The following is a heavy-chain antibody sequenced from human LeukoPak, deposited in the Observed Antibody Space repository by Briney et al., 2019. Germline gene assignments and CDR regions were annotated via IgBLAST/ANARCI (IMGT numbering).Heavy chain of an antibody. CDR3: ARDLQTYYYDSSGLY. CDR2: ISSSSSYI. Sequence: GGSLRLSCAASGFTFSIYTMNWVRQAPGKGLEWVSSISSSSSYIYYADSVKGRFTISRDNAKNSLYLQMNSLRAEDTAVYYCARDLQTYYYDSSGLYWGQGTLVTVSS. CDR1: GFTFSIYT. V-gene: IGHV3-21*01. D-gene: IGHD3-22*01. J-gene: IGHJ4*02.